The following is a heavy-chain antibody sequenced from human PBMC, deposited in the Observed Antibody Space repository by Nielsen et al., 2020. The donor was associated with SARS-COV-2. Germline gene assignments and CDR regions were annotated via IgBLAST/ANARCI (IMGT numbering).Heavy chain of an antibody. V-gene: IGHV3-73*01. D-gene: IGHD6-13*01. CDR1: GFSISDSG. CDR2: IRSKSHSYET. CDR3: ARVIPVSDSWFDALDI. Sequence: GESLKISCAASGFSISDSGMHWVRQASGRGLEWLGRIRSKSHSYETVYAVSVRDRFTISRDDSENTAYLQMNSLRTEDTVVYFCARVIPVSDSWFDALDIWGQGTMVTVSS. J-gene: IGHJ3*02.